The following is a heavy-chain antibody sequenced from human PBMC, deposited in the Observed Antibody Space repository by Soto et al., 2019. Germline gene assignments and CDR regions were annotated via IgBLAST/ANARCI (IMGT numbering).Heavy chain of an antibody. D-gene: IGHD6-6*01. J-gene: IGHJ4*02. V-gene: IGHV3-23*01. CDR2: ISGSGGST. Sequence: GGSLRLSCAASGFTFSSYAMSWVRQAPGKGLEWVSAISGSGGSTYYADSGKGRLTISRDNSKNTLYLQMNRLRAEDTAVYYCAKGMEYRSSSVRVDYWGQGTLVTVSS. CDR3: AKGMEYRSSSVRVDY. CDR1: GFTFSSYA.